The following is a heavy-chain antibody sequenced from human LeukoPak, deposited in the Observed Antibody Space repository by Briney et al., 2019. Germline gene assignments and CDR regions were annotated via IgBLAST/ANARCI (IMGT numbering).Heavy chain of an antibody. CDR1: GFTFSSYA. CDR3: AKDVSRGWYSSSWYGGYFDL. J-gene: IGHJ2*01. Sequence: GGSLRLSCAASGFTFSSYAMSWVRQAPGKGLEWVSDISGSGGSTYYADSVKGRFTISRDNSKNTLYLQMNSLRAEDTAVYYCAKDVSRGWYSSSWYGGYFDLWGRGTLVTVSS. CDR2: ISGSGGST. D-gene: IGHD6-13*01. V-gene: IGHV3-23*01.